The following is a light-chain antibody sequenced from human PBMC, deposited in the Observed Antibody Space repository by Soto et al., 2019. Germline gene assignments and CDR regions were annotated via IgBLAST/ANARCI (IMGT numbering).Light chain of an antibody. CDR2: WAS. V-gene: IGKV4-1*01. J-gene: IGKJ4*01. Sequence: VMTQSPDSLAASLGERATINCKSSQSVLYSSNNKNYLAWYQHKAGQPPKLLIYWASTREYGVPDRFSGSGSGTDFTLTINNLQAEDVAVYYCQQYYSLPLTFGGGTKVEI. CDR3: QQYYSLPLT. CDR1: QSVLYSSNNKNY.